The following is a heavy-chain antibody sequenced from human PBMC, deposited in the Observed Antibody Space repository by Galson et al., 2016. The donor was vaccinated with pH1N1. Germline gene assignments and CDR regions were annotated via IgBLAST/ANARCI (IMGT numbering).Heavy chain of an antibody. D-gene: IGHD1-14*01. CDR1: GFTFSSYA. Sequence: SLRLSCAVSGFTFSSYAMNWVRQAPGKGLEWVSGISGSGATTYYADSVKGRFTSSRENSKNMLYLQMNSLRVEDRALYYFASGNLRLAERLTGFDPRGQGTLVTVSS. CDR3: ASGNLRLAERLTGFDP. J-gene: IGHJ5*02. CDR2: ISGSGATT. V-gene: IGHV3-23*01.